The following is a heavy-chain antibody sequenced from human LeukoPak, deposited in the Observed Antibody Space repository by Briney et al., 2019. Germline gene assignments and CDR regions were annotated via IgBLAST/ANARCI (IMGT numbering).Heavy chain of an antibody. CDR1: GYTFTGYY. CDR3: AREGDSGYDSAGYGMDV. Sequence: GASVKVSCKASGYTFTGYYMHWVRQAPGQGLEWMGWINPNSGGTNYAQKFQGRVTMTRDASISTAYMELSRLRSDDTAVYYCAREGDSGYDSAGYGMDVWGQGTTVTVSS. J-gene: IGHJ6*02. CDR2: INPNSGGT. V-gene: IGHV1-2*02. D-gene: IGHD5-12*01.